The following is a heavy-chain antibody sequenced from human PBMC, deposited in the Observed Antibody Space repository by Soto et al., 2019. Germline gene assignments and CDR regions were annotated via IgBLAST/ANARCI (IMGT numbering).Heavy chain of an antibody. D-gene: IGHD1-1*01. CDR2: ITNGGHNQ. J-gene: IGHJ4*02. Sequence: QVQVVESGGGVVQPGRSLRLSCAASGFTFSTHAMHWVRQAPGKGLEWVAVITNGGHNQYYADSVKGRFTISRDNSKYTLYLQMNSLRHEDTAVYYCVKDLSGAWTFDSWGQGTLVTVSS. CDR1: GFTFSTHA. CDR3: VKDLSGAWTFDS. V-gene: IGHV3-30-3*01.